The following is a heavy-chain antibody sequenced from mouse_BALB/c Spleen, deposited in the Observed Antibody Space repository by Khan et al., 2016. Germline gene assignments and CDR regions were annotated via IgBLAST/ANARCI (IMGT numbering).Heavy chain of an antibody. Sequence: EVELVESGGGLVQPGGSLKLSCVTSGFTFSDSYMYWVRQTPEKRLEWVAYISNGGGGTYYPATVKGRFTISRDNAKNSLYLQMSRLKSEDTAMYYCTRHGNHGSSGFAYWGQGTLVTVSA. D-gene: IGHD1-1*01. CDR2: ISNGGGGT. J-gene: IGHJ3*01. CDR3: TRHGNHGSSGFAY. CDR1: GFTFSDSY. V-gene: IGHV5-12*02.